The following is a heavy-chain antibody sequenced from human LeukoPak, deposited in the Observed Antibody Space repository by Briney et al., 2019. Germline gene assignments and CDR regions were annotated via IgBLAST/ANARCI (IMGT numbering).Heavy chain of an antibody. V-gene: IGHV4-59*11. Sequence: SETLSLTCTVSGGSISSHYWSWIRQPPGKGLEWIGYIYYSGSTNYNPSLKSRVTISVDTSKNQFSLKLSSVTAADTAVYYCARERGDCSSTSCYTGWFDPWGQGILVTVSS. J-gene: IGHJ5*02. CDR3: ARERGDCSSTSCYTGWFDP. CDR2: IYYSGST. CDR1: GGSISSHY. D-gene: IGHD2-2*02.